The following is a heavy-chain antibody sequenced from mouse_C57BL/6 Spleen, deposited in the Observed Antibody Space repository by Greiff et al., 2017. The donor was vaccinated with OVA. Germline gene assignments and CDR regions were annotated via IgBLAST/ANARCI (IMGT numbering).Heavy chain of an antibody. V-gene: IGHV1-82*01. Sequence: LQESGPELVKPGASVKISCKASGYAFSSSWMNWVKQRPGKGLEWIGRIYPGDGDTNYNGKFKGKATLTADKSSSTAYMQLSSLTSEDSAVYFCARSMYSSGYDYWDQGTTLTVSS. CDR2: IYPGDGDT. D-gene: IGHD3-2*02. CDR1: GYAFSSSW. J-gene: IGHJ2*01. CDR3: ARSMYSSGYDY.